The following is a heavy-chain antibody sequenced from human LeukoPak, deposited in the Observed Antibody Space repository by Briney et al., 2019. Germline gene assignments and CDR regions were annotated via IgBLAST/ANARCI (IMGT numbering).Heavy chain of an antibody. Sequence: KPSETLSLTCTVSGGSISSSPYYWGWIRQPPGKGLEWIGNIYYSGSTYYNPSLKSRVTISVDTSRNQFSLKLSSVTAADTAIYYCARREDSGSYKTFFDYWGQGTLVTVSS. J-gene: IGHJ4*02. D-gene: IGHD3-10*01. V-gene: IGHV4-39*01. CDR1: GGSISSSPYY. CDR2: IYYSGST. CDR3: ARREDSGSYKTFFDY.